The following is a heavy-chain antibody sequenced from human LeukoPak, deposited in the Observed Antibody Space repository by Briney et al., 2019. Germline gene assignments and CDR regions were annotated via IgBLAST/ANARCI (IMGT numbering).Heavy chain of an antibody. J-gene: IGHJ5*02. V-gene: IGHV3-23*01. CDR1: GFTFSSYA. Sequence: GGSLRLSCAASGFTFSSYAMSWVRQAPGKGLEWVSAISGSGGSTYYADSVKGRFTISRDNAKNSLYLQMNSLRAEDTAVYYCARADHHAWFDPWGQGTLVTVSS. CDR3: ARADHHAWFDP. CDR2: ISGSGGST.